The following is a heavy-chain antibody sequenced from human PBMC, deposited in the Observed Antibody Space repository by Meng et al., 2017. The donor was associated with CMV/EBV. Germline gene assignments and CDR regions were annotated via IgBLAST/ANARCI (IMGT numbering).Heavy chain of an antibody. CDR1: GGSFSGYY. Sequence: SETLSLTCAVYGGSFSGYYWSWIRQPPGKGLEWIGEINHSGSTNYNPSLKSRVTISVDTSKNQFSLKLSSVTAADTAVYYCARGRGPGSMVRHVGLYYYGIDVWGQGTTVTVSS. D-gene: IGHD3-10*01. V-gene: IGHV4-34*01. CDR3: ARGRGPGSMVRHVGLYYYGIDV. J-gene: IGHJ6*02. CDR2: INHSGST.